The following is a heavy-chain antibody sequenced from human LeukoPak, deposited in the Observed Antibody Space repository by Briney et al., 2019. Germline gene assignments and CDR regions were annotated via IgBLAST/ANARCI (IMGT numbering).Heavy chain of an antibody. Sequence: SETLSLTCTVSGGSISSSSYYWGWIRQPPGKGLEWIGSIYYSGSTYYNPSLKSRVTISVDTSKNQFSLKLSSVTAADTAVYYCARGGGCMYFDYWGQGTLVTVSS. CDR3: ARGGGCMYFDY. J-gene: IGHJ4*02. CDR1: GGSISSSSYY. CDR2: IYYSGST. D-gene: IGHD6-19*01. V-gene: IGHV4-39*07.